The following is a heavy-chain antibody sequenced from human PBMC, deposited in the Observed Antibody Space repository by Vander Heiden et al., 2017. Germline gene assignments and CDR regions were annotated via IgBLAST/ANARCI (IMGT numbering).Heavy chain of an antibody. V-gene: IGHV3-48*02. CDR2: MSSSSSTI. D-gene: IGHD2-8*01. CDR3: ARAYCTNGVCYPDLFDY. J-gene: IGHJ4*02. CDR1: GFTFCSYR. Sequence: EVQLVESGGGLVQPGGSLRLSCAASGFTFCSYRMNWVRQGPGKGMEWVSYMSSSSSTIYYADSVKGRFTISRDNAKNSLYLQMNSLRDEDTAVYYCARAYCTNGVCYPDLFDYWGQGTLVTVSS.